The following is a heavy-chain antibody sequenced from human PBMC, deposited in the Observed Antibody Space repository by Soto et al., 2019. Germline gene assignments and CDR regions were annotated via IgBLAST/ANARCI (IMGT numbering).Heavy chain of an antibody. CDR1: WYTFTNYY. V-gene: IGHV1-46*01. J-gene: IGHJ4*02. CDR2: INPSGGST. CDR3: ARGRPRTTGYSASWYRGFDY. Sequence: GASVKVSCKASWYTFTNYYIHWVRQAPGQRPEWMGIINPSGGSTSYAQSFQGRVTMTRDPSTSTVYMDLSSLRSDDTAVYYCARGRPRTTGYSASWYRGFDYWGQGTLVTVSS. D-gene: IGHD6-13*01.